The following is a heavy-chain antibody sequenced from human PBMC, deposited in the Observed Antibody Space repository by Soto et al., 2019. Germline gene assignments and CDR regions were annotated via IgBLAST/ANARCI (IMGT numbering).Heavy chain of an antibody. Sequence: GGSLRLSCAASGFTFSSYAMSWVRQAPGKGLEWVSAISGSGGSTYYADSVKGRFTISRDNSKNTLYLQMNSLRAEDTAVYYCAKDHNEGVRFLEWSYYYYGMDVWGQGTTVTVSS. CDR3: AKDHNEGVRFLEWSYYYYGMDV. J-gene: IGHJ6*02. V-gene: IGHV3-23*01. D-gene: IGHD3-3*01. CDR1: GFTFSSYA. CDR2: ISGSGGST.